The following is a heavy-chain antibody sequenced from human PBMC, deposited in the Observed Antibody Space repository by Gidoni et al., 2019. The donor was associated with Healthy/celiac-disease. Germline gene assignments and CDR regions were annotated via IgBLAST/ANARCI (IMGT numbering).Heavy chain of an antibody. CDR2: IYPGDSET. V-gene: IGHV5-51*01. CDR1: GYSFTSYW. Sequence: EVQLVQSGAELKKHGESLKISCKGSGYSFTSYWIGWVRQMPGKGLEWMGIIYPGDSETRYSPSFQGQVTISADKSISTAYLQWSSLKASDTAMYYCARQVVPGRDGYNLGIGYWGQGTLVTVSS. CDR3: ARQVVPGRDGYNLGIGY. D-gene: IGHD5-12*01. J-gene: IGHJ4*02.